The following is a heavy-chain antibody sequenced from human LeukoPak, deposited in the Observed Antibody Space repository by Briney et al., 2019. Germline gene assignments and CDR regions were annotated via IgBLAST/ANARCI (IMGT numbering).Heavy chain of an antibody. J-gene: IGHJ2*01. V-gene: IGHV1-18*01. CDR2: ISAYNGNT. CDR1: GYTFTSYG. D-gene: IGHD3-22*01. Sequence: GASVKVSCKASGYTFTSYGISWVRQAPGQGLEWMGWISAYNGNTNYAQKLQGRVTMTTDTSTSTAYMELRSLRSDDTAVYYCARDRAGHYYDRSGYYYPYWYFDLWGRGTLVTVSS. CDR3: ARDRAGHYYDRSGYYYPYWYFDL.